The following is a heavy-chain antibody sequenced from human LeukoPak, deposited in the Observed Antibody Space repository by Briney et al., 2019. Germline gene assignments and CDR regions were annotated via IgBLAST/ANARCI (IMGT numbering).Heavy chain of an antibody. CDR1: GFSFTTYW. J-gene: IGHJ6*02. CDR3: ARDWSGTGYYYGMDV. Sequence: GGSLRLSCAVSGFSFTTYWMTWDRQAPGKGLEWVASVKEDGSEQYLVDSVKGRFSTSRDNAKNSLFLQMNSLGAEDAAVYYCARDWSGTGYYYGMDVWGQGTTVTVSS. V-gene: IGHV3-7*01. CDR2: VKEDGSEQ. D-gene: IGHD3-3*01.